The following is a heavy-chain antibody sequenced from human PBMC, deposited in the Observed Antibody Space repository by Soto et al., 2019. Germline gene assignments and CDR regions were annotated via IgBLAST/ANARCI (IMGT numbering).Heavy chain of an antibody. V-gene: IGHV3-7*01. CDR3: ARGEGGWYLTWFDP. CDR2: IKQDGSEK. Sequence: GGSLRLSCAASGXTFSSYWTSWVRQAPGKGLEWVANIKQDGSEKYYVDSVKGRFTISRDNAKNSLYLQMNSLRAEDTAVYYCARGEGGWYLTWFDPWGQGTLVTVSS. J-gene: IGHJ5*02. D-gene: IGHD6-19*01. CDR1: GXTFSSYW.